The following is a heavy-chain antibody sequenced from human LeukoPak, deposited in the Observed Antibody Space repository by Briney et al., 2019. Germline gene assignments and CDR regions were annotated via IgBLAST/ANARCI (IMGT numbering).Heavy chain of an antibody. Sequence: PSETLSLTCTVAGRSISSYYWSSIRQPAGKGLEWIGRIYTSGSTNYNPSLKSRVTMSVDTSKNQFSLKLSSVTAADTAVYYCARGLTPSPRGYSGYGKNYYYYYMDVWGKGTTVTVSS. CDR1: GRSISSYY. CDR3: ARGLTPSPRGYSGYGKNYYYYYMDV. D-gene: IGHD5-12*01. CDR2: IYTSGST. V-gene: IGHV4-4*07. J-gene: IGHJ6*03.